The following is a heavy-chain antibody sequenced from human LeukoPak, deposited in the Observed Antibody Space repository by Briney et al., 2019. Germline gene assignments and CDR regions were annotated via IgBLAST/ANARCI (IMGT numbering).Heavy chain of an antibody. CDR3: ARDVAAAGAFFNY. CDR2: IIPILGIA. D-gene: IGHD6-13*01. CDR1: GGTFSSYA. J-gene: IGHJ4*02. Sequence: SVKVSCKASGGTFSSYAISWVRQAPGQGLEWMGRIIPILGIANYAQKFQGRVTITADKSTSTAYMELSSLRSEDTAVYYCARDVAAAGAFFNYWGQGTLVTVSS. V-gene: IGHV1-69*04.